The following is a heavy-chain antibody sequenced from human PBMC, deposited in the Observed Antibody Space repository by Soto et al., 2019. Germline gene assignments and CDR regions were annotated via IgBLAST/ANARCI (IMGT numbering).Heavy chain of an antibody. Sequence: ASVKVSCKASGYSFTGYYMHWVRQAPGQGLEWMGWINPNSGGTKYAQKFQGWVTMTRDTSISTAYMELSRLRSDDTAVYYCARGVGAIPFDYWGQGTLVTVSS. D-gene: IGHD1-26*01. V-gene: IGHV1-2*04. CDR1: GYSFTGYY. CDR3: ARGVGAIPFDY. J-gene: IGHJ4*02. CDR2: INPNSGGT.